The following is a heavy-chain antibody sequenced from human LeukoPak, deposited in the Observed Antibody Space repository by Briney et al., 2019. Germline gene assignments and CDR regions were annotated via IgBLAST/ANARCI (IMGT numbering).Heavy chain of an antibody. CDR3: ARDIAVAGSFDY. CDR1: GYSISSGYY. J-gene: IGHJ4*02. D-gene: IGHD6-19*01. Sequence: SETPSLTCTVSGYSISSGYYWGWIRQPPGKGLEWIGSIYHSGSTYYNPSLKSRVTISVDTSKNQFSLKLSSVTAADTAVYYCARDIAVAGSFDYWGQGTLVTVSS. CDR2: IYHSGST. V-gene: IGHV4-38-2*02.